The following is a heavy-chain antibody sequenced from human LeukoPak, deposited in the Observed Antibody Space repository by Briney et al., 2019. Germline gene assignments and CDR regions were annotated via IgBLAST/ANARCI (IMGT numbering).Heavy chain of an antibody. D-gene: IGHD3-3*01. CDR1: GGTFSSYG. CDR3: AKDLESSVES. J-gene: IGHJ5*02. V-gene: IGHV1-69*05. CDR2: IIPVFGTA. Sequence: SVKVSCKASGGTFSSYGLNWVRQAPGQGLEWMGGIIPVFGTATYAQKFQGRVTITTDESTSTAHMELSSLRYEDAAIYYCAKDLESSVESWGQGTLVTVSS.